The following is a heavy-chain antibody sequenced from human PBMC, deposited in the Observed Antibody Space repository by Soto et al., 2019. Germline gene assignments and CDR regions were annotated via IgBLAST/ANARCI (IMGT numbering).Heavy chain of an antibody. CDR2: VIPIFGTA. CDR3: ARPQTLKRSGWVFDY. CDR1: GGTFSSYA. J-gene: IGHJ4*02. V-gene: IGHV1-69*01. Sequence: QVQLVQSGAEVKKPGSSVKVSCKASGGTFSSYAISWVLQAPGQGLEWMGGVIPIFGTAAYAQKFQGRVTMTADEYTNPPCQELDSLGSEDTAVYDCARPQTLKRSGWVFDYWGQGTLVTVSS. D-gene: IGHD6-19*01.